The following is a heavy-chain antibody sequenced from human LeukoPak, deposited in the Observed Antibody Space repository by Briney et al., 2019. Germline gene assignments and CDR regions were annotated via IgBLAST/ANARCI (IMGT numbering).Heavy chain of an antibody. CDR1: GFTFSDFA. V-gene: IGHV3-30*01. J-gene: IGHJ4*02. CDR2: ISYDENNE. CDR3: AREKWSHFDS. D-gene: IGHD2-15*01. Sequence: GGALRLSCAASGFTFSDFAMHWVRQAPGKGLEWLALISYDENNEFYADSVKGRFTISRDNSKDTLYLQLNSLSVKDTAVYYCAREKWSHFDSWGQGTLVTVSS.